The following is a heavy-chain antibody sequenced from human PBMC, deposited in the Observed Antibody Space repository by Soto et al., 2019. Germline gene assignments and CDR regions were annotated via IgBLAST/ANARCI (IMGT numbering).Heavy chain of an antibody. CDR1: GGTFSSYA. V-gene: IGHV1-69*13. CDR3: ARSGMYYYDSSGYYIY. J-gene: IGHJ4*02. CDR2: IIPIFGTA. Sequence: GASVKVSCKASGGTFSSYAIIWVRQAPGQGLEWMGGIIPIFGTANYAQKFQGRVTITADESTSTAYMELSSLRSEDTAVYYCARSGMYYYDSSGYYIYWGQGTLVTVSS. D-gene: IGHD3-22*01.